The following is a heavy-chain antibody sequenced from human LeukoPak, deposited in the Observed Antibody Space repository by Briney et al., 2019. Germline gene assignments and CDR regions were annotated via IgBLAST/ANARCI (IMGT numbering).Heavy chain of an antibody. D-gene: IGHD2-2*01. J-gene: IGHJ6*03. V-gene: IGHV4-59*01. CDR2: IYYSGST. CDR3: ARSVVPAAIAYYYYYYMDV. Sequence: SETLSLTCTVSGGSISSYYWSWIRQPPGKGLEWIGYIYYSGSTNYNPSLKSRVTISVDTSKNQFSLELSSVTAADTAVYYCARSVVPAAIAYYYYYYMDVWGKGTTVTVSS. CDR1: GGSISSYY.